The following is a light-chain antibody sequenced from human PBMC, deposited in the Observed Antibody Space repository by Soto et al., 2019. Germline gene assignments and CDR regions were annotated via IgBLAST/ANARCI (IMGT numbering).Light chain of an antibody. CDR2: SSS. CDR3: QQFNNSPLT. Sequence: EIVLTQSPGTLSLSPGERATLSCRASQSLRNNYLAWYQQKPGQTPRLLIHSSSSRATDIPDRFSGSGSGTDFTLTISRLEPEDFAVYYCQQFNNSPLTFGGGTKVEIK. CDR1: QSLRNNY. V-gene: IGKV3-20*01. J-gene: IGKJ4*01.